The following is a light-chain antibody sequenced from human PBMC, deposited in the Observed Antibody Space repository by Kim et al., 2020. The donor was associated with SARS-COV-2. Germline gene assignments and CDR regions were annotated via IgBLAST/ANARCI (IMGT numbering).Light chain of an antibody. J-gene: IGKJ3*01. CDR1: LSVVRF. CDR3: QQSNHWPFT. CDR2: DTS. Sequence: LSPGDRAPLSCRASLSVVRFLAWYQQKPGHAPRLLIYDTSKRATGIPARFSGSGSGTDFTLTISSLEPEDFAVYYCQQSNHWPFTFGPGTKVDIK. V-gene: IGKV3-11*01.